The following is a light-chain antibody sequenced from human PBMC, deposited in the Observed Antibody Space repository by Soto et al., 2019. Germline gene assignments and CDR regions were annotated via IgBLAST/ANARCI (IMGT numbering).Light chain of an antibody. CDR2: EVS. J-gene: IGLJ1*01. V-gene: IGLV2-14*01. CDR3: SSYSISTAYL. Sequence: LTQPASVSGSPGQSITISCTGTSSDVGGYDYVSWYQLHPGKAPKLMVFEVSNRPSGVSYRFSGSKSGNTASLTLSGLQAEDEADYFCSSYSISTAYLFGTGTKVTGL. CDR1: SSDVGGYDY.